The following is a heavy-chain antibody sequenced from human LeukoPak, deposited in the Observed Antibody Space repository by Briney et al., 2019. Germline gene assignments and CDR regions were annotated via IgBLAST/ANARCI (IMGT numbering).Heavy chain of an antibody. D-gene: IGHD6-19*01. J-gene: IGHJ4*02. CDR2: IYPGDSDT. CDR1: GYSFTTYW. V-gene: IGHV5-51*01. CDR3: ARQWSSGWSFFDY. Sequence: GESLKISCQGSGYSFTTYWIGWVRQLPGKGLEWMGIIYPGDSDTRYSPSFQGQVTISADKSINTAYLQWSSLKASDTAMYYCARQWSSGWSFFDYWGQGTLVTVSS.